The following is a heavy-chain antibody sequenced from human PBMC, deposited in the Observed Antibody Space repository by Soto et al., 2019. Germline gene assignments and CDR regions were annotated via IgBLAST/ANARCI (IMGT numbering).Heavy chain of an antibody. CDR3: ARFRWELRDQAFDI. Sequence: QVQLVQSGAEVKKPGSSVKVSCKASGGTFSSYAISWVRQAPGQGLEWMGGIIPIFGTANYAQKFQGRVTITADKSTSTDYMELSSLRSEDTAVYYCARFRWELRDQAFDIWGQGTMVTVSS. CDR1: GGTFSSYA. V-gene: IGHV1-69*06. D-gene: IGHD2-15*01. J-gene: IGHJ3*02. CDR2: IIPIFGTA.